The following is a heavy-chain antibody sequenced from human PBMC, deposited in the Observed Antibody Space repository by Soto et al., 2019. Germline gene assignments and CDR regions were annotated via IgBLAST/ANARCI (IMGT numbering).Heavy chain of an antibody. J-gene: IGHJ6*02. CDR1: GGSISSYY. D-gene: IGHD3-16*01. CDR3: GRVFRFTFGGVFDYYGMDV. V-gene: IGHV4-59*01. CDR2: IYYSGST. Sequence: SETLSLTCTVSGGSISSYYWSWIRQPPGKGLEWIGYIYYSGSTNYNPSLKSRVTISVDTSKNQFSLKLSSVTAADTAVYYCGRVFRFTFGGVFDYYGMDVGGQGTTVT.